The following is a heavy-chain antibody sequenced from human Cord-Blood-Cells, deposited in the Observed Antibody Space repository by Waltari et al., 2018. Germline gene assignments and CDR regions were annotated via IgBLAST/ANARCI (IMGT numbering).Heavy chain of an antibody. V-gene: IGHV1-2*04. CDR2: INPNSGGT. CDR3: ARSGSTGTTFFDY. CDR1: GYTFTGYY. Sequence: QVQLVQSGAEVKKPGASVKVSCKASGYTFTGYYMPWVRQAPGQGLERMGWINPNSGGTNYAQKFQGWVTMTRDTSISTAYMELSRLRSDDTAVYYCARSGSTGTTFFDYWGQGTLVTVSS. D-gene: IGHD1-1*01. J-gene: IGHJ4*02.